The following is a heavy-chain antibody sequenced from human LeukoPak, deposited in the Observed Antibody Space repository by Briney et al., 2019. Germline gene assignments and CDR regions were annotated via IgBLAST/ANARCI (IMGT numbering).Heavy chain of an antibody. CDR1: GYPFTKYY. Sequence: GASVKVSCKASGYPFTKYYIHWVRQAPGHGLQWMGWLNPNTGGIRYARSFEGRVTMTRDTSIDTAYMDLSGLTSDDTATYYCAKSLAGTTVFWWFDPWGQGTVVTVSS. D-gene: IGHD1-7*01. CDR2: LNPNTGGI. CDR3: AKSLAGTTVFWWFDP. V-gene: IGHV1-2*02. J-gene: IGHJ5*02.